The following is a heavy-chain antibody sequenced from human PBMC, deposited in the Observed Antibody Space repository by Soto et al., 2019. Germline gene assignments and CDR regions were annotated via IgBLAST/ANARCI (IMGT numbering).Heavy chain of an antibody. CDR3: AKRGPSDRDAFDI. J-gene: IGHJ3*02. V-gene: IGHV3-23*01. D-gene: IGHD3-16*01. Sequence: GGSRRLSCAASGFTFSSYAMSWVRQAPGKGLEWVSAISGSGGSTYYADSVKGRFTISRDNSKNTLYLQMNSLRAEDTAVHYCAKRGPSDRDAFDIWGQGTMVTVSS. CDR1: GFTFSSYA. CDR2: ISGSGGST.